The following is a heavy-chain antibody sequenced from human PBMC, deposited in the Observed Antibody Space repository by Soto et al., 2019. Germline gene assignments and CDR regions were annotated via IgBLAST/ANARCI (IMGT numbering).Heavy chain of an antibody. CDR3: AKAQGQYSSSFFAFDI. D-gene: IGHD6-6*01. Sequence: GGSLRLSCAASGFTFDDYTMHWVRQAPGKGLEWVSLISGDGGSTYYADSVKGRFTITRDNSKNSLYLQMNSLRTEDTALYYCAKAQGQYSSSFFAFDIWGQGTMVTVSS. CDR2: ISGDGGST. V-gene: IGHV3-43*01. J-gene: IGHJ3*02. CDR1: GFTFDDYT.